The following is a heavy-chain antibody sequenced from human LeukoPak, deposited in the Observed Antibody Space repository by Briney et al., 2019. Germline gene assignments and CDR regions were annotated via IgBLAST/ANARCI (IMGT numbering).Heavy chain of an antibody. V-gene: IGHV3-11*01. CDR1: GFTVSSNY. CDR2: ISSSGSTI. D-gene: IGHD5-24*01. Sequence: PGGSLRLSCAASGFTVSSNYMSWVRQAPGKGLEWVSYISSSGSTIYYADSVKGRFTISRDNAKNSLYLQMNSLRAEDTAVYYCARDGDGYNYKLDYWGQGTLVTVSS. J-gene: IGHJ4*02. CDR3: ARDGDGYNYKLDY.